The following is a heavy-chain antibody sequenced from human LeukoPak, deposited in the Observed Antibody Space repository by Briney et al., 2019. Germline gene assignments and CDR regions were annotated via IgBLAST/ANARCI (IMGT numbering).Heavy chain of an antibody. CDR1: GYTFTSYD. Sequence: GASVKVSCKASGYTFTSYDINWVRQAPGQGLEWMGWMNPNSGNTGYAQKFQGRVTMTRDTSISTAYMELSSLRSEDTAVYYCARGGPSGYCSGGSCYRRGDYWGQGTLVTVSS. D-gene: IGHD2-15*01. CDR2: MNPNSGNT. J-gene: IGHJ4*02. V-gene: IGHV1-8*01. CDR3: ARGGPSGYCSGGSCYRRGDY.